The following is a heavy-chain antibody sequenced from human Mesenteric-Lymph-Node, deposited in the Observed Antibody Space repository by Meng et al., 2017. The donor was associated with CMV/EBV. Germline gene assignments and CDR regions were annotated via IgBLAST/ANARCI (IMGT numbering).Heavy chain of an antibody. V-gene: IGHV1-69*10. Sequence: SCKASGGTFSSYAISWVRQAPGQGLEWMGGIIPILGIANYVQKFQGRVTITADKSTSTAYMELSSLRSEDTAVYYCARGFLEWFFDYWGQGTLVTVSS. D-gene: IGHD3-3*01. CDR2: IIPILGIA. CDR3: ARGFLEWFFDY. CDR1: GGTFSSYA. J-gene: IGHJ4*02.